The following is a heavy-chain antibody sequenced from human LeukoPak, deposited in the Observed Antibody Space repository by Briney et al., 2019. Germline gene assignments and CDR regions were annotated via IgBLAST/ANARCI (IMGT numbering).Heavy chain of an antibody. Sequence: ASVKVSCKASGGTFSSYAISWVRQAPGQGLEWMGGIIPIFGTANYAQKFQGRVTITADESTSTAYMELSSLRSEDTAVYYCASLGKTSDYYYYMDVWGKGTTVTVSS. V-gene: IGHV1-69*13. J-gene: IGHJ6*03. CDR3: ASLGKTSDYYYYMDV. CDR1: GGTFSSYA. CDR2: IIPIFGTA.